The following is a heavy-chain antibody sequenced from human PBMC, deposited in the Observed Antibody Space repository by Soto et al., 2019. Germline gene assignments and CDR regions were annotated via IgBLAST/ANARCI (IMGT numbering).Heavy chain of an antibody. CDR2: IHINGRT. Sequence: QVQLQESGPGLVKPLETLSLTCSVSGGSVSSYYWSWIRQPPGKGLEWIGYIHINGRTNQNPSLKSRVTLSVDTSKKQVARKRSSVTAADTAVYYCAGQGWLVPGVGSYWFDPWGQGTLVTVSA. D-gene: IGHD6-19*01. CDR3: AGQGWLVPGVGSYWFDP. V-gene: IGHV4-59*02. J-gene: IGHJ5*02. CDR1: GGSVSSYY.